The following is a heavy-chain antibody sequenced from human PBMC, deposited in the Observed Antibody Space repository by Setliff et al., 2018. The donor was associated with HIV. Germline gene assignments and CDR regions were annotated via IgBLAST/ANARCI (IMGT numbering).Heavy chain of an antibody. Sequence: PETLSLTCTVSGGSVSDYFWNWIRQPPGKGLEWIGYIYYSGSTNYNPSLESRVSISVDTSKNQFSLRLSSVTAADTAVYYCARGHTWNYYGGDYFDYWGQGSLVT. J-gene: IGHJ4*02. D-gene: IGHD1-7*01. V-gene: IGHV4-59*02. CDR2: IYYSGST. CDR3: ARGHTWNYYGGDYFDY. CDR1: GGSVSDYF.